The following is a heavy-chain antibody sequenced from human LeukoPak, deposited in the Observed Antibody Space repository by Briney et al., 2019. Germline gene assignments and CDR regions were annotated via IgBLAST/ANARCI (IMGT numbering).Heavy chain of an antibody. Sequence: PGGSLRLSCAASGFTFSSYAMSWVRQAPGKWQERVSAISGSGGSTYYADSVKGRFTISRDNSKNTLYLQMNSLRAEDTAVYYCAKTSSGYYQAFDYWGQGTLVTVSS. CDR3: AKTSSGYYQAFDY. CDR1: GFTFSSYA. CDR2: ISGSGGST. V-gene: IGHV3-23*01. J-gene: IGHJ4*02. D-gene: IGHD3-22*01.